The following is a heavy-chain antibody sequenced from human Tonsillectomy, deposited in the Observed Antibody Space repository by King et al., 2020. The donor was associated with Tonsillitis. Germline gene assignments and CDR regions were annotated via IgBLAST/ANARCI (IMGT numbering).Heavy chain of an antibody. V-gene: IGHV4-59*01. CDR1: GGSINSYF. J-gene: IGHJ4*02. CDR3: ATNSSNRYYFDH. Sequence: VQLQESGPGLVKPSETLSLTCTVSGGSINSYFWTWIRQPPGKGLEWIGYIDYSGATKYHTWTTNYHPSLKSRVTISVDTSKNQFSLKLKSVTAADTAVYYCATNSSNRYYFDHWGQGTLVSVSS. D-gene: IGHD6-19*01. CDR2: IDYSGATKYHTWTT.